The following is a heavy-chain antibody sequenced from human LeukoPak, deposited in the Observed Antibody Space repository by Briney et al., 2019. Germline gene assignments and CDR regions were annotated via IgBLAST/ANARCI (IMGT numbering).Heavy chain of an antibody. D-gene: IGHD4-17*01. J-gene: IGHJ4*02. CDR2: ISAYNGNT. CDR3: AREAPYGDYAYYFAY. V-gene: IGHV1-18*01. Sequence: ASVKYYCKASAYTFTSYGISWVRQAPGQGLEWMGCISAYNGNTNYAQKLQGRVTMTTDTSTSTAYMELRSLRSDDTAVYYCAREAPYGDYAYYFAYWGQGTLVTVSS. CDR1: AYTFTSYG.